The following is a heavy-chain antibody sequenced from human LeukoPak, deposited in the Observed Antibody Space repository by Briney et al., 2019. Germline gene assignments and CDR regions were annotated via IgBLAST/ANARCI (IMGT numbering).Heavy chain of an antibody. Sequence: SETLSLTCTVSGDSVRTYYWSWIRQPPGKGLEWIGYIYYSGSTNYNPSLKSRVTISVDTSKNQFSLKLSSVTAADTAVYYCARDRRGYSGYDSYYYYYMDVWGKGTTVTISS. CDR3: ARDRRGYSGYDSYYYYYMDV. D-gene: IGHD5-12*01. CDR2: IYYSGST. CDR1: GDSVRTYY. V-gene: IGHV4-59*02. J-gene: IGHJ6*03.